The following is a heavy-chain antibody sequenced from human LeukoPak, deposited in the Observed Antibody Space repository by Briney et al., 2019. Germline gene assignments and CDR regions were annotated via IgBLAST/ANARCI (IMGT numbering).Heavy chain of an antibody. CDR1: GFTYSSYW. CDR2: INSDGSST. V-gene: IGHV3-74*01. CDR3: ARLYDSSGYYSDY. Sequence: GGSLRLSCAASGFTYSSYWMHWVRQAPGKGLVWVSRINSDGSSTSYADSVKGRFTISRDNAKNTLYLQMNSLRAEDTAVYYCARLYDSSGYYSDYWGQGTLVTVSS. J-gene: IGHJ4*02. D-gene: IGHD3-22*01.